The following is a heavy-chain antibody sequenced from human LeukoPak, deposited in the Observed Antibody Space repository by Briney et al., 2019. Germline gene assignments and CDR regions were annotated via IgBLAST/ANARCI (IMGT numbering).Heavy chain of an antibody. Sequence: SETLSLTCAVYGGSFSGYYWSWIRQPPGKGLEWIGEINHSGSTNYNPSLKSRVTISVDTSKNQFSLKLSSVTAADTAVNYCARRLTYSSTPSLGYWGQGTLDTVSS. CDR1: GGSFSGYY. CDR2: INHSGST. D-gene: IGHD6-13*01. CDR3: ARRLTYSSTPSLGY. V-gene: IGHV4-34*01. J-gene: IGHJ4*02.